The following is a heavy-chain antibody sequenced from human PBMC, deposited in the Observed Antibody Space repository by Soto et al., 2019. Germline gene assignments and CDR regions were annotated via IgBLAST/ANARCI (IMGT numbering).Heavy chain of an antibody. J-gene: IGHJ4*02. Sequence: EVQLVESGGGLVKPGGSLRLSCAASGFIFNSYSMSWVRQAPGKGLEWVSSISSSSSYIYNADSLKGRFTISRDNAKNSLYLKMNSLRAEDTAVYYCARRYCSGGSCSPFDYWGQGTLVTVSS. V-gene: IGHV3-21*01. D-gene: IGHD2-15*01. CDR2: ISSSSSYI. CDR3: ARRYCSGGSCSPFDY. CDR1: GFIFNSYS.